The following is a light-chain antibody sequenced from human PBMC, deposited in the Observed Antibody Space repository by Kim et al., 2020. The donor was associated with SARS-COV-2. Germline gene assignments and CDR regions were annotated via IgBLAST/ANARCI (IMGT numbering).Light chain of an antibody. J-gene: IGLJ1*01. CDR1: SLRSYY. CDR3: NSRHSTGKRWV. Sequence: SSELTQDHAVSVALGQTVKITCKGDSLRSYYASWYQQKPGQAPILFIYGRNNRPSGIPDRFSGSSSVNTASLTITGAQAEDEADYYCNSRHSTGKRWVFG. V-gene: IGLV3-19*01. CDR2: GRN.